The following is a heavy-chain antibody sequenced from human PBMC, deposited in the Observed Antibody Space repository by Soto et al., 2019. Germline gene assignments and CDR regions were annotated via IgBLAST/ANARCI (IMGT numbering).Heavy chain of an antibody. CDR2: IIVGSGQT. D-gene: IGHD6-19*01. CDR1: GFTFTNSA. J-gene: IGHJ4*02. Sequence: SVKVSCKTSGFTFTNSAVQWVRQARGQSLEWIGWIIVGSGQTKSAQKIQERLTITRDISTSTVYMELSSLNSEDTAVYYCTTDPECIQWLTPGPPFDYWGQRTLVTVSS. CDR3: TTDPECIQWLTPGPPFDY. V-gene: IGHV1-58*01.